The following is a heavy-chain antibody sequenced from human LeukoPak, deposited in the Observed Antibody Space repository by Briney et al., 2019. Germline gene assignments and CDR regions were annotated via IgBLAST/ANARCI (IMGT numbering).Heavy chain of an antibody. Sequence: GGTLRLSCAASGFTFSSYAMSWVRQAPGKGLEWVSNISGSGGSTYYADSVKGRFTISRDNSKNTLYLQMNSLRAEDTAIYYCAKVHRAYDYDSGSYYDSGFAYWGQGTLVTVSS. CDR1: GFTFSSYA. J-gene: IGHJ4*02. V-gene: IGHV3-23*01. CDR2: ISGSGGST. D-gene: IGHD3-10*01. CDR3: AKVHRAYDYDSGSYYDSGFAY.